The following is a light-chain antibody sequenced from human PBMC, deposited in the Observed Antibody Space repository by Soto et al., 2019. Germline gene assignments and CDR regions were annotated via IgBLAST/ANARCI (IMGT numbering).Light chain of an antibody. Sequence: SYELTQPPSVSVSPGPTASITCSGDALPKQYAYWYQQKPGQAPVLVIYKDSERPSGIPERFSGSSSGTTVTLTISGVQAEDEADYYCQSADSSGTYVFGTGTKLTVL. V-gene: IGLV3-25*03. CDR3: QSADSSGTYV. J-gene: IGLJ1*01. CDR2: KDS. CDR1: ALPKQY.